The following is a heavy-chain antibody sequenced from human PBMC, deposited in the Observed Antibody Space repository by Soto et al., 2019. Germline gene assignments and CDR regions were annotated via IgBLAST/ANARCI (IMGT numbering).Heavy chain of an antibody. J-gene: IGHJ4*02. CDR1: GGSISSSSYY. V-gene: IGHV4-39*01. CDR2: IYYSGST. D-gene: IGHD3-3*01. CDR3: ARRRVTIFGVVIGYYFDY. Sequence: QLQLQESGPGLVKPSETLSLTCTVSGGSISSSSYYWGWIRQPPGKGLEWIGSIYYSGSTYYNPSLKIRVTISVDTSKIQFSLKLSSVTAADTAVYYCARRRVTIFGVVIGYYFDYWGQGTLVTVSS.